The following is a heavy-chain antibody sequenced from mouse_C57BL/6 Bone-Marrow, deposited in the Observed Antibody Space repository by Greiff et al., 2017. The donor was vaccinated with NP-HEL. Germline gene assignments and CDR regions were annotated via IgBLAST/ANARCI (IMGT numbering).Heavy chain of an antibody. J-gene: IGHJ4*01. V-gene: IGHV14-4*01. CDR3: TTRSQYYAMDN. Sequence: EVQLQQSGAELVRPGASVKLSCTASGFNIKDDYMHWVKQRPEQGLEWIGWIDPENGYTEYASKFQGKATITADTSSNTAYLQLSSLTSEDAAVYFCTTRSQYYAMDNWGQGTSVTVSS. CDR2: IDPENGYT. CDR1: GFNIKDDY.